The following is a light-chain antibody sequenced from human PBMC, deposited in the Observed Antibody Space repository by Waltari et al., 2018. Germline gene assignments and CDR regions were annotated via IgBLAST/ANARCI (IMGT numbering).Light chain of an antibody. Sequence: QSALTQPASVSGSPGQSISISCTGSSTDLGSSTLVSWHQHHPDKAPKPRIFEGTGRPAGLSHRFSGSKSGNTASLTISTLQAEDEADYYCFSYADGRSLVFGGGTKVTVL. CDR2: EGT. J-gene: IGLJ2*01. CDR1: STDLGSSTL. CDR3: FSYADGRSLV. V-gene: IGLV2-23*01.